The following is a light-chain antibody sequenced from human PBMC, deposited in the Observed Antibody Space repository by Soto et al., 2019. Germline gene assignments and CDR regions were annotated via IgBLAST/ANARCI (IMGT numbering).Light chain of an antibody. CDR1: QSISSW. J-gene: IGKJ4*01. CDR2: KAS. V-gene: IGKV1-5*03. CDR3: QQYKSYPLT. Sequence: DLQMTQSPSTLSASVGYRGTITCRSSQSISSWLAWYHQKPGKAPNLLIYKASTLESGVPSRFSGSGSGTEFTLTISSVQHDAFATYYCQQYKSYPLTFGGGTKVDIK.